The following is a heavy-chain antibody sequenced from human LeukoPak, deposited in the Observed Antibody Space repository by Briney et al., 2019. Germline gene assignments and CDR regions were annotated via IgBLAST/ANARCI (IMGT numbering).Heavy chain of an antibody. D-gene: IGHD6-6*01. CDR1: GFTFNIFG. CDR3: ARWGSSSLPVDY. CDR2: IYYDGGNQ. Sequence: PGESLRLSCAASGFTFNIFGMHWVRQAPGKGLEWVAVIYYDGGNQFYADSVKGRFTISRDNSKNTLYLQMNSLRAEDTAVYYCARWGSSSLPVDYWGQGTLVTVSS. V-gene: IGHV3-33*01. J-gene: IGHJ4*02.